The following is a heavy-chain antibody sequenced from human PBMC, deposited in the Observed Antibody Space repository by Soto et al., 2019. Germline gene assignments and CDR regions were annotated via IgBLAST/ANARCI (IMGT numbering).Heavy chain of an antibody. V-gene: IGHV3-66*01. J-gene: IGHJ4*02. CDR3: ARTEGSSSWPYYFDY. Sequence: EVQLVESGGGLVQPGGSLRLSCAASGFTVSSNYMSWVRQAPGKGLEWVSVLYSGGSTYYADSVKGRFTISRDNSKNTLYLQMNSLRAEDTAVYYCARTEGSSSWPYYFDYWGQGTLVTVSS. CDR2: LYSGGST. CDR1: GFTVSSNY. D-gene: IGHD6-13*01.